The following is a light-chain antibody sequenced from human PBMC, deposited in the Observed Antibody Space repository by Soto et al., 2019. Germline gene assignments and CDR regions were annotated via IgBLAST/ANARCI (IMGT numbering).Light chain of an antibody. CDR3: QQSYRSPLT. CDR1: QSISSY. V-gene: IGKV1-39*01. Sequence: DIQMTQSPSSLSASVGDRVTITCRASQSISSYLNWYQQKPGKAPKLLIYAASSLQSGVPSRFSGSGSGTDFTLTISSLQPEDFATYNCQQSYRSPLTFGGGTKVEIK. CDR2: AAS. J-gene: IGKJ4*01.